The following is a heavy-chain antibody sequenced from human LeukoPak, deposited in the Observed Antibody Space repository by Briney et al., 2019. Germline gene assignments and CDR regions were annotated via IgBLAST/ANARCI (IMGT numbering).Heavy chain of an antibody. V-gene: IGHV3-48*03. CDR3: ARPLAGDAFDI. J-gene: IGHJ3*02. Sequence: GGSLRLSCAASGFTFSSYEMNWVRQAPGKGLEWVSYISTTGSSIYYADSVKGRFTISRDNAKNSLYLQMNSLRAEDTAVYYCARPLAGDAFDIWGQGTMVTVSS. CDR1: GFTFSSYE. CDR2: ISTTGSSI.